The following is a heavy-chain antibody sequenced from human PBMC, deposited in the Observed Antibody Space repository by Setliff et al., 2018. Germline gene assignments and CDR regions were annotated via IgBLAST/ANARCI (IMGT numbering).Heavy chain of an antibody. CDR2: IWDDGVKK. V-gene: IGHV3-33*01. CDR1: GFTFSKYW. D-gene: IGHD2-15*01. J-gene: IGHJ4*02. Sequence: GGSLRLSCVMSGFTFSKYWMHWVRQAPGKGLEWVAVIWDDGVKKYHADSVKGRFTISRDNSKNTLYLQMNSLRPEDTAVYYCARTCSGSGCYAGLESWGQGTPVTVSS. CDR3: ARTCSGSGCYAGLES.